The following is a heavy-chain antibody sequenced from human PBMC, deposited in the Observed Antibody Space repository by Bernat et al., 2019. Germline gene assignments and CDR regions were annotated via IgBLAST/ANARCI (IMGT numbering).Heavy chain of an antibody. D-gene: IGHD4-17*01. CDR1: GFTFSNYG. V-gene: IGHV3-30*02. J-gene: IGHJ4*02. CDR2: IRYDGSDK. Sequence: QVQLVESGGGEVQPGGSPRLSCAASGFTFSNYGMHWVRQAPGKGLEWVAFIRYDGSDKYYADSVQGRFSISRDNSKNTLYLQMNSLRVEDTAVYYCAKERGYGPFDYWGQGTLVTVSS. CDR3: AKERGYGPFDY.